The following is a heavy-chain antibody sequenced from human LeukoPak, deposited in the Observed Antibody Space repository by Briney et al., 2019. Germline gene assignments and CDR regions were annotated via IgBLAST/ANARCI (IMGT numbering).Heavy chain of an antibody. CDR2: IWYDGSNK. V-gene: IGHV3-33*01. J-gene: IGHJ5*02. CDR1: GFTFSSYG. Sequence: GRSLRLSCAASGFTFSSYGMHWVRQAPGKGLEWVAVIWYDGSNKYYADSVKGRFTISRDNSMNTLYLQMNSLRAEDTAVYYCARVGCIAAAGTCWFDPWGQGTLVTVSS. CDR3: ARVGCIAAAGTCWFDP. D-gene: IGHD6-13*01.